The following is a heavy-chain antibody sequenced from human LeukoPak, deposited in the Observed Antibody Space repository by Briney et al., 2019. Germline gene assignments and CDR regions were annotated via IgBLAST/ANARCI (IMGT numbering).Heavy chain of an antibody. CDR3: ARDSPGSIRGVDWYFDL. V-gene: IGHV3-66*01. CDR2: IYSGGST. D-gene: IGHD3-10*01. J-gene: IGHJ2*01. Sequence: GGSLRLSCAASRFSVSSNYMSWVRQAPGKGLEWVSVIYSGGSTYYADSVKGRFTISRDNSKNTLYLQMNSLRAEDTAVYYCARDSPGSIRGVDWYFDLWGRGTLVTVSS. CDR1: RFSVSSNY.